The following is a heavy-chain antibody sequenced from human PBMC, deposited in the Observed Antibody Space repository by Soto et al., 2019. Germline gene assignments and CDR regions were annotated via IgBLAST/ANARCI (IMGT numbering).Heavy chain of an antibody. CDR2: IDWDDDK. Sequence: SGPTLVNPTQTLTLTCTFSGFSLSTSGMCVSWIRQPPGKALEWLARIDWDDDKYYSTSLKNRLTISKDTSKNQVVLKITNKNPVDTATYYCARIRTGYSSGFYPFDPWGQGTLVTVSS. CDR3: ARIRTGYSSGFYPFDP. V-gene: IGHV2-70*11. CDR1: GFSLSTSGMC. J-gene: IGHJ5*02. D-gene: IGHD6-19*01.